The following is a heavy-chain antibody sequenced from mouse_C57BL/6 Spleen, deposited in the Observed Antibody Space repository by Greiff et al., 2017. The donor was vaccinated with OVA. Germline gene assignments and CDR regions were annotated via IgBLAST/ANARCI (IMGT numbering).Heavy chain of an antibody. Sequence: DVKLVESGGGLVKPGGSLKLSCAASGFTFSDYGMHWVRQAPEKGLEWVAYISSGSSTIYYADTVKGRFTISRDNAKNTLFLQMTSLRSEDTAMYYCARNGYGSSYYFDYWGQGTTLTVSS. CDR2: ISSGSSTI. CDR3: ARNGYGSSYYFDY. D-gene: IGHD1-1*01. J-gene: IGHJ2*01. V-gene: IGHV5-17*01. CDR1: GFTFSDYG.